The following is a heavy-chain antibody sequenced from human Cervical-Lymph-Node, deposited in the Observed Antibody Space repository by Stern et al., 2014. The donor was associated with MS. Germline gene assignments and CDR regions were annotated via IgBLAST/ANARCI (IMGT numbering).Heavy chain of an antibody. J-gene: IGHJ4*02. V-gene: IGHV6-1*01. CDR1: GDSVSTNRAA. CDR2: TYYRSKWYN. CDR3: AREKSSSHDY. D-gene: IGHD6-19*01. Sequence: QIQLQQSGPGLVKPSQTLSLTCVISGDSVSTNRAAWSWIRQSPSRGLEWLGRTYYRSKWYNDYAVSVKSRITINPDTSKNRFSLQLNSVIPEDTAVYYCAREKSSSHDYWGQGTLVTVSS.